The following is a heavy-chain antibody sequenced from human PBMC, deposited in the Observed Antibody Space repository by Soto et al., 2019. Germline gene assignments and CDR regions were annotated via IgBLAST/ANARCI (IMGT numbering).Heavy chain of an antibody. Sequence: DTLSVTSTVSGGSISSSSYYWVLIRHHPGKGLEWIGSIYYSGSTYYNPSLKSRVTISVDTSKNQFSLKLSSVTAADTAVYYCARQAPYAITSNWFDAWGQGTLVTVSS. J-gene: IGHJ5*02. V-gene: IGHV4-39*01. CDR3: ARQAPYAITSNWFDA. CDR1: GGSISSSSYY. D-gene: IGHD3-16*01. CDR2: IYYSGST.